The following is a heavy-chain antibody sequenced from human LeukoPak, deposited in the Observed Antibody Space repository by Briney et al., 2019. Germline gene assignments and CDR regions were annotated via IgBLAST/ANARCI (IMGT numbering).Heavy chain of an antibody. Sequence: ASVKVSCKASGYTFTCYYMHWVRQAPGQGLEWMGWINPNSGGTNYAQKFQGRVTMTSDTSISTAYMELSRLRSDDTAVYYCARDRTNGYLIDYWGQGTLVTVSS. V-gene: IGHV1-2*02. J-gene: IGHJ4*02. CDR1: GYTFTCYY. CDR3: ARDRTNGYLIDY. D-gene: IGHD1/OR15-1a*01. CDR2: INPNSGGT.